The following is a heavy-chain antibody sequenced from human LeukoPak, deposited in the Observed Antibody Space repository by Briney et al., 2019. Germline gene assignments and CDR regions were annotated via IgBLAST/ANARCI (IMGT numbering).Heavy chain of an antibody. Sequence: GGSLRLSCAASGFIFSNYWMTWVRQAPGKGLEWVANVKQDGSETYYMDSLRGRFTISRDNAKNSLYLQMNSLRVEDTAVYYCARDLRFREDFWGQGTLVTVSS. J-gene: IGHJ4*02. D-gene: IGHD3-10*01. CDR2: VKQDGSET. CDR1: GFIFSNYW. V-gene: IGHV3-7*01. CDR3: ARDLRFREDF.